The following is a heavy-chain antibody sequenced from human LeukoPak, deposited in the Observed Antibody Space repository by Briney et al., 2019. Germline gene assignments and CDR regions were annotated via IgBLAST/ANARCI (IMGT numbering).Heavy chain of an antibody. J-gene: IGHJ4*02. D-gene: IGHD2-2*01. V-gene: IGHV1-46*01. CDR3: ARDHQPLTYDY. CDR1: GYTFTSYY. Sequence: GASVKVSCTASGYTFTSYYMHWVRQAPGQGLEWMGIINPSGGSTSYAQKFQGRVAMTRDTSTSTVYMELSSLRSEDTAVYYCARDHQPLTYDYWGQGTLVTVSS. CDR2: INPSGGST.